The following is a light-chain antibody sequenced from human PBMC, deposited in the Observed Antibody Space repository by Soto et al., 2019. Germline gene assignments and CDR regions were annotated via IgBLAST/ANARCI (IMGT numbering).Light chain of an antibody. J-gene: IGKJ1*01. CDR2: KAS. CDR1: QSIDIL. Sequence: DIQMTQSPSTLSASVGDRVTITCRATQSIDILLAWYQQKPGKAPNLLIYKASILESGVPSRFSGSASETEFTLTISSLQPDDFASYYCQQYYRYPWTFGQGTKVEIK. V-gene: IGKV1-5*03. CDR3: QQYYRYPWT.